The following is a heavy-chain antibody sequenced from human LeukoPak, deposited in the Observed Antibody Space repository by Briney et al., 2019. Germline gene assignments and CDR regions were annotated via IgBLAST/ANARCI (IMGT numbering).Heavy chain of an antibody. CDR3: AREDITGTASYFDY. J-gene: IGHJ4*02. Sequence: SETLSLTCTVSGGSVSSGGFYWTWIRQPPGKGLEWIGYIYYSGSTNYIPSLWSRLTISVDTSKNQFSLKLSSVTAADTAVYYCAREDITGTASYFDYWGQGTLVTVSS. CDR2: IYYSGST. CDR1: GGSVSSGGFY. V-gene: IGHV4-61*08. D-gene: IGHD1-7*01.